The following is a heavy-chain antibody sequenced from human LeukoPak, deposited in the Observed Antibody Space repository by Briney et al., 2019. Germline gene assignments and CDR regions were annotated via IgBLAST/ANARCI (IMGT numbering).Heavy chain of an antibody. V-gene: IGHV4-34*01. CDR1: GGSFSGYY. J-gene: IGHJ3*02. CDR2: INHSGST. D-gene: IGHD3-22*01. CDR3: ARVYYYDSSGYFPFAFDI. Sequence: PSETLSLTCAVYGGSFSGYYWSWIRQPPGKGLGWIGEINHSGSTNYNPSLKSRVTISVDTSKNQFSLKLSSVTAADTAVYYCARVYYYDSSGYFPFAFDIWGQGTMVTVSS.